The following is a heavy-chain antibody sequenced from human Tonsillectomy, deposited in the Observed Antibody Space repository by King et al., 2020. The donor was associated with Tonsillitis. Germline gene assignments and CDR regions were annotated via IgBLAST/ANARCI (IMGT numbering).Heavy chain of an antibody. CDR1: GYSFTNYW. D-gene: IGHD3-9*01. J-gene: IGHJ4*02. CDR3: ARKRLRNNDILTGLFDY. V-gene: IGHV5-51*01. CDR2: IYPGDSES. Sequence: QLVQSGAEVKKPGESLKISCKGSGYSFTNYWIGWVRQMPGKGLEWMGIIYPGDSESRYSPSFQGQVTISVDKSISTAYLKWSSLKASDTAMYFCARKRLRNNDILTGLFDYWGQGTLVTVSS.